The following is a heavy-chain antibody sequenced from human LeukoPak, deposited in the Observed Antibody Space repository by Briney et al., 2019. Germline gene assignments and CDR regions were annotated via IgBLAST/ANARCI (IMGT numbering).Heavy chain of an antibody. CDR2: ISDSGDRT. CDR1: GFPFSNYA. V-gene: IGHV3-23*01. D-gene: IGHD3-22*01. J-gene: IGHJ4*02. CDR3: AKGLGTSGYHDY. Sequence: GGSLRLSCAASGFPFSNYAMTWVRQAPGKGLERVSGISDSGDRTYYADSVKGRFTISRDNSKDMLYLQMNSLRVEDTALYYCAKGLGTSGYHDYWGQGTLVTVSS.